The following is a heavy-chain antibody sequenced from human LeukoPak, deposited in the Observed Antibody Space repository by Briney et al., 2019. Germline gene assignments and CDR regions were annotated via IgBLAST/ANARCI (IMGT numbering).Heavy chain of an antibody. CDR2: IYYSGST. CDR1: GGSISSHY. D-gene: IGHD2-2*01. Sequence: SETLSLTCTVSGGSISSHYWSWIRQPPGKGLEWIGYIYYSGSTNYNPSLKSRVTISVDTSKNQFSLKLSSVTAADTAVYYCARDSLYCSSTSCQPYYFDYWGQGTLVTVSS. V-gene: IGHV4-59*11. CDR3: ARDSLYCSSTSCQPYYFDY. J-gene: IGHJ4*02.